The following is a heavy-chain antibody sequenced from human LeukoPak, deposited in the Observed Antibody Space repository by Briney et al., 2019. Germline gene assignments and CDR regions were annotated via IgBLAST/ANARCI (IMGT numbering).Heavy chain of an antibody. D-gene: IGHD6-13*01. CDR3: ARKARYSSSWLKGYMDV. Sequence: GGSLRLSCAASGFTFSSYGMSWVRQAPGKGLEWVSAISGSGGSTYYADSVKGRFTISRDNSKNTLYLQMNSLRAEDTAVYYCARKARYSSSWLKGYMDVWGKGTTVTVSS. J-gene: IGHJ6*03. V-gene: IGHV3-23*01. CDR2: ISGSGGST. CDR1: GFTFSSYG.